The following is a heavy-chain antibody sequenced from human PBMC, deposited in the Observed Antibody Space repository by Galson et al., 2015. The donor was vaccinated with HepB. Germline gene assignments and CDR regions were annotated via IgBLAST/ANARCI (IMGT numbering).Heavy chain of an antibody. Sequence: SVKVSCKASGYTFTSYAMHWVRQAPGQRLEWMGWINAGNGNTKYSQKFQGRVTITRDTSASTAYMELSSLRSEDTAVYYCARAQYYYDSSGYYDYYYGMDVWGQGTTVTVSS. D-gene: IGHD3-22*01. CDR3: ARAQYYYDSSGYYDYYYGMDV. CDR1: GYTFTSYA. J-gene: IGHJ6*02. CDR2: INAGNGNT. V-gene: IGHV1-3*01.